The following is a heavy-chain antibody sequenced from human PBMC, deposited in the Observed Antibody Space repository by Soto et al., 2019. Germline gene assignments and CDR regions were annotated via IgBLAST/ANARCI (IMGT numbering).Heavy chain of an antibody. CDR1: GYTFTSYY. CDR2: INPSGGST. D-gene: IGHD3-22*01. J-gene: IGHJ4*02. Sequence: GASVKVSCKASGYTFTSYYMHWVRQAPGQGLEWMGIINPSGGSTSYAQKFQGRVTMTRDTSTSTVYMELSSLRSEDTAVYYCARDVSGYYYDSGGPVFRPTYYFDYWGQGTLVTVSS. CDR3: ARDVSGYYYDSGGPVFRPTYYFDY. V-gene: IGHV1-46*01.